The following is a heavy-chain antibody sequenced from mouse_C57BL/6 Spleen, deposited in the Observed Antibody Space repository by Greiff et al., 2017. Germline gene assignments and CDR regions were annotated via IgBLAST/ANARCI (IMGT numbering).Heavy chain of an antibody. D-gene: IGHD2-4*01. Sequence: VQLQQSGPELVKPGASVKMSCKASGYPFPDYNMHWVKQSHGKSLEWIGYINPKNGGPSYNQKFKGKATLTVNKSSRTAYMELRSLTSEDSAVYYCARLGLRLGAYYFDYWGQGTTRTVAS. J-gene: IGHJ2*01. CDR1: GYPFPDYN. CDR3: ARLGLRLGAYYFDY. V-gene: IGHV1-22*01. CDR2: INPKNGGP.